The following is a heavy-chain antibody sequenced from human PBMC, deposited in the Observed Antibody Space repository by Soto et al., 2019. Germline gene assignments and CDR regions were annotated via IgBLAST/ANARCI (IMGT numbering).Heavy chain of an antibody. Sequence: GGSLRLSCAASGFTFNRYAMNWVRQAAGKGLGWVSGISGSGATTYYADSVKGRFTISRDNSKNTLYLQMNSLGAGDTAVYYCAKDPEVVVTAPDYWGQGTLVTVSS. CDR1: GFTFNRYA. V-gene: IGHV3-23*01. CDR3: AKDPEVVVTAPDY. D-gene: IGHD2-21*02. J-gene: IGHJ4*02. CDR2: ISGSGATT.